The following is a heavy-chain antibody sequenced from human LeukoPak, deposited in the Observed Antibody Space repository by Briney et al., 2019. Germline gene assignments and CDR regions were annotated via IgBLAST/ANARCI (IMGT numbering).Heavy chain of an antibody. CDR1: GFTFSSYE. CDR3: AREASSSNYFDY. J-gene: IGHJ4*02. V-gene: IGHV3-48*03. D-gene: IGHD4-11*01. Sequence: PGGSLRLSCAASGFTFSSYEMNWVRQAPGKGLEWVSCISGSGNTIYYADSVKGQFTISRDNAKNSLYLQMNSLRAEDTAVYYCAREASSSNYFDYWGQGTLVTVSS. CDR2: ISGSGNTI.